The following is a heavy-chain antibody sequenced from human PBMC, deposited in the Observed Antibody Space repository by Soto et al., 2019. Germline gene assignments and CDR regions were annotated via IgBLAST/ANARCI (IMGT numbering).Heavy chain of an antibody. Sequence: PSETLSLTCTVSGCSISTYYWSWIQQPPGKGLEWIGYMYYSGSTNYNPSLKSRVTISVDTSKNQFSLKLSSVTAADMAVYYCARRGYCTNGVCYYGMDVWGQGTTVT. CDR2: MYYSGST. V-gene: IGHV4-59*01. D-gene: IGHD2-8*01. J-gene: IGHJ6*02. CDR1: GCSISTYY. CDR3: ARRGYCTNGVCYYGMDV.